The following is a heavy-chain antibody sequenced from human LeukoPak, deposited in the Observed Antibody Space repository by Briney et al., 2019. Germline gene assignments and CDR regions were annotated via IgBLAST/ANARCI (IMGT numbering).Heavy chain of an antibody. J-gene: IGHJ4*02. D-gene: IGHD2-21*02. CDR3: IVRWCDCYYDFDY. CDR2: IIPIFGTA. CDR1: GGTFSSFA. V-gene: IGHV1-69*13. Sequence: SVKVSCKASGGTFSSFAISWVRQAPGQGLEWMGGIIPIFGTANYAQKFQGRVTITADESTSTAYMELSSLRSEDTAVYYCIVRWCDCYYDFDYWGQGTLVTVSS.